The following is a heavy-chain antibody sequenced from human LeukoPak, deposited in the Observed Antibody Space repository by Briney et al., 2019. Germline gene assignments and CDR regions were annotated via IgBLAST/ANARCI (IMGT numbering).Heavy chain of an antibody. D-gene: IGHD3-22*01. Sequence: PGGSLRLSCAASGFTFSSYAMSWVRQAPGKGLEWVSAISGSGGSTYYADSVKGRFTISRDNSKNTLYLQMNSLRAEDTAVYYCAKVSKWYYDSSGYPDYWGQGTLVTVSS. J-gene: IGHJ4*02. V-gene: IGHV3-23*01. CDR3: AKVSKWYYDSSGYPDY. CDR1: GFTFSSYA. CDR2: ISGSGGST.